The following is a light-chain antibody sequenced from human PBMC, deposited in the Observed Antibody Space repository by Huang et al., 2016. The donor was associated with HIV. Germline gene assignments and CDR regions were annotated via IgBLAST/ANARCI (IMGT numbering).Light chain of an antibody. J-gene: IGKJ5*01. Sequence: DIQMTQSPSSLSASVGVRVTITCRASHNITTYLNWYPKKPGEATKLLIYGASTLQNGVPSRFSGSGSGTDFTLTISSLQPEDFATDSCQQTYKTLPTFGQGTRLETK. V-gene: IGKV1-39*01. CDR1: HNITTY. CDR2: GAS. CDR3: QQTYKTLPT.